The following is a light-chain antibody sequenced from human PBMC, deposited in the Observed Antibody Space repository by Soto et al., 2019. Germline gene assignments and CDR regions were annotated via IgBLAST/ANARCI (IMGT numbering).Light chain of an antibody. CDR1: QSVDSY. V-gene: IGKV3-11*01. J-gene: IGKJ5*01. CDR3: QRRSSWPIT. Sequence: EIVLTQSPASLSLSPGERATLSCRASQSVDSYLVWYQQKPGQAPRLLIFGASNRATGIPARFSGSGSGTDFTLTINSLEPEDFAVYYCQRRSSWPITFGQGPRLEIK. CDR2: GAS.